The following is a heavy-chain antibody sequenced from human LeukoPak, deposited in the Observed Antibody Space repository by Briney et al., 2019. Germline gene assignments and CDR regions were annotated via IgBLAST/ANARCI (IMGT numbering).Heavy chain of an antibody. CDR3: AVVVVAAMSFDY. CDR2: ISGSGGST. V-gene: IGHV3-23*01. CDR1: GFTFSSYS. D-gene: IGHD2-15*01. J-gene: IGHJ4*02. Sequence: GGSLRLSCAASGFTFSSYSMNWVRQAPGKGLEWVSAISGSGGSTYYADSVKGRFTISRDNSKNTLYLQMNSLRAEDTAVYYCAVVVVAAMSFDYWGQGTLVTVSS.